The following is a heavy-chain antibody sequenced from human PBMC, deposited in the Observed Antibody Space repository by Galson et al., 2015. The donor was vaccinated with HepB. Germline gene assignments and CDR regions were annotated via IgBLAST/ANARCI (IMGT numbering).Heavy chain of an antibody. CDR1: GYTFTSYG. V-gene: IGHV1-18*01. CDR3: ARGVKLAVAGLFDY. CDR2: ISAYSGNT. Sequence: SVKVSCKASGYTFTSYGISWVRQAPGQGLEWMGWISAYSGNTNYAQKLQGRVTMTTDTSTSTAYMELRSLRSDDTAVYYCARGVKLAVAGLFDYWGQGTLVTVSS. J-gene: IGHJ4*02. D-gene: IGHD6-19*01.